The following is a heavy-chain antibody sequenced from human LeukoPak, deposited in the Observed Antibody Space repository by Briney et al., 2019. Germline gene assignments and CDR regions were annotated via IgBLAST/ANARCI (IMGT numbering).Heavy chain of an antibody. V-gene: IGHV4-59*08. J-gene: IGHJ6*02. Sequence: SETLSLTCTVSGGSISSYYWTWLRQPPGKGLEWIGYISYSGSTNYNPSLKSRVTISVDMSKNQFSLKLSSVTAADKAVYSCARHYYSSGSYYSRSYYYGMDVWGQGTSVTVSS. CDR1: GGSISSYY. D-gene: IGHD3-10*01. CDR3: ARHYYSSGSYYSRSYYYGMDV. CDR2: ISYSGST.